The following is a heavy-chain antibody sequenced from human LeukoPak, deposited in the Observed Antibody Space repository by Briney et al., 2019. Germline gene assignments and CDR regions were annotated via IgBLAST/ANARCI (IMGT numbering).Heavy chain of an antibody. CDR3: ARTTEAHSWRTRYYDYYMDV. Sequence: SETLSLTCTVSGGSISSYYWSWIRQPPGKGLEWIGYIYYSGGTNYNPSLKSRVTISVDTSKDQFSLKLSSVTAADTAVYYCARTTEAHSWRTRYYDYYMDVWGKGTTVTVSS. V-gene: IGHV4-59*01. J-gene: IGHJ6*03. CDR2: IYYSGGT. D-gene: IGHD6-13*01. CDR1: GGSISSYY.